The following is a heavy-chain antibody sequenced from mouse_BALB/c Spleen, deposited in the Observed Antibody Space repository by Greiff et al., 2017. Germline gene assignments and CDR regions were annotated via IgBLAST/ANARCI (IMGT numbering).Heavy chain of an antibody. CDR2: IDPANGNT. CDR3: ALTGTGAMDY. D-gene: IGHD4-1*01. J-gene: IGHJ4*01. CDR1: GFNIKDTY. V-gene: IGHV14-3*02. Sequence: VQLKESGAELVKPGASVKLSCTASGFNIKDTYMHWVKQRPEQGLEWIGRIDPANGNTKYDPKFQGKATITADTSSNTAYLQLSSLTSEDTAVYYCALTGTGAMDYWGQGTSVTVSS.